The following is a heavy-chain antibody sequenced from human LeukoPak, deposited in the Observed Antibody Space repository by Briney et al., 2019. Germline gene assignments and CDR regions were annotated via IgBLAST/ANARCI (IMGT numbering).Heavy chain of an antibody. J-gene: IGHJ3*02. CDR2: ISYDGSNK. V-gene: IGHV3-30*04. D-gene: IGHD4-17*01. Sequence: PGGSLRLSCAASGFTFSSYAMHWVRQAPGKGLEWVAVISYDGSNKYYADSVKGRFTISRNNSKNTLYLQMNSLRAEDTAVYYCARAGTVTTNHDAFDIWGQGTMVTVSS. CDR1: GFTFSSYA. CDR3: ARAGTVTTNHDAFDI.